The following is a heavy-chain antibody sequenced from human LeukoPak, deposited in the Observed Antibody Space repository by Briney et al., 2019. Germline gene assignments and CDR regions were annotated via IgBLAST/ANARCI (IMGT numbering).Heavy chain of an antibody. CDR3: ARETGMTPPNYYYYGMDV. Sequence: ASVKVSCKASGYTFTSYYVHWVRQAPGQGLEWMGIINSSGGSTTYAQKFQGRVTMTRDTSTSTVYMELSSLRSEDTAVYYCARETGMTPPNYYYYGMDVWGQGTTVTVSS. CDR1: GYTFTSYY. J-gene: IGHJ6*02. CDR2: INSSGGST. V-gene: IGHV1-46*01. D-gene: IGHD1-14*01.